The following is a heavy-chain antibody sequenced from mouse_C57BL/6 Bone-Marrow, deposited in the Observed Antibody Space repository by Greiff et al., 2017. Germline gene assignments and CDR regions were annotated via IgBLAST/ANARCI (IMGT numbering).Heavy chain of an antibody. CDR2: IDPSDSYT. V-gene: IGHV1-50*01. J-gene: IGHJ2*01. D-gene: IGHD1-1*01. Sequence: QVQLQQPGAELVKPGASVKLSCKASGYTFTSYWMQWVKQRPGQGLAWIGEIDPSDSYTNYNQKFKGKATLTVDTSSSTAYMQLSSLTCEDSAVYYCARTTVDYWGQGTTLTVSS. CDR1: GYTFTSYW. CDR3: ARTTVDY.